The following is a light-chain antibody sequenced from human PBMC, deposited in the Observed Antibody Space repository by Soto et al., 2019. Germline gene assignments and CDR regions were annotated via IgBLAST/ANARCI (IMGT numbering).Light chain of an antibody. CDR2: GAS. J-gene: IGKJ1*01. V-gene: IGKV3D-15*01. CDR1: QSVSSY. CDR3: QQYNSYSQT. Sequence: GERATLSCGASQSVSSYLAWYQQKPGQAPRLLIYGASSRATGIPDRFSGSGSGTEFTLTISSLQPDDFATYYCQQYNSYSQTFGQGTKVDIK.